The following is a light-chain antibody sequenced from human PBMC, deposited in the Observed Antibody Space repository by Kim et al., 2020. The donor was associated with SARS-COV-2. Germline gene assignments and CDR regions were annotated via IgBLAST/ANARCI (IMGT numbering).Light chain of an antibody. V-gene: IGKV3-11*01. Sequence: LSPGERATLSCRSSQSISAYLAWYQVRPGQAPRLLIYDASNRATGIPARFSGSGSGTDFTLTISSLEPGDFAIYYCQQRSNWPLTFGGGTKVDIK. CDR3: QQRSNWPLT. J-gene: IGKJ4*01. CDR1: QSISAY. CDR2: DAS.